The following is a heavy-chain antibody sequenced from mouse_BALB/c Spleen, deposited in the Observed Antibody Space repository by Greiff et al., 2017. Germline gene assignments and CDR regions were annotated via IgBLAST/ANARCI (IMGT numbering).Heavy chain of an antibody. CDR3: ARYGDSAWFAY. CDR1: GFTFSSYT. Sequence: EVQVVESGGGLVKPGGSLKLSCAASGFTFSSYTMSWVRQTPEKRLEWVATISSGGGNTYYPDSVKGRFTISRDNAKNNLYLQMSSLRSEDTALYYCARYGDSAWFAYWGQGTLVTVSA. CDR2: ISSGGGNT. V-gene: IGHV5-9*03. J-gene: IGHJ3*01.